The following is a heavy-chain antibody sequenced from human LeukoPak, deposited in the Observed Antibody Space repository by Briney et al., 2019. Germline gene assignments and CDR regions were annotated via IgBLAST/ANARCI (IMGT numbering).Heavy chain of an antibody. Sequence: GGSLRLSCAASGFTFTSYNMNWIRQAPGKGLEWLSYISSSSGTYYADSVKGRSTISRDNAKNSLYLQMDSLRAEDTAVYYCAREGGVGSNFDYWGQGTLVTVSS. V-gene: IGHV3-48*03. J-gene: IGHJ4*02. D-gene: IGHD3-3*01. CDR3: AREGGVGSNFDY. CDR2: ISSSSGT. CDR1: GFTFTSYN.